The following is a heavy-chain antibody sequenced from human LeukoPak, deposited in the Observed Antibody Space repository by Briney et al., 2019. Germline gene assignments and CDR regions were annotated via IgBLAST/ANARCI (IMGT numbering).Heavy chain of an antibody. D-gene: IGHD3-10*01. CDR1: GFTFRSYA. CDR2: ISYDGSYK. Sequence: GGSLRLSCAASGFTFRSYAMHWVRQAPGKGLEWVAVISYDGSYKSYADPVKGRFTVSRDNSKNTLYLQMNSLRAEDTAVYYCARDGSDYYGSGSQVWFDPWGQGTLVTVSS. CDR3: ARDGSDYYGSGSQVWFDP. J-gene: IGHJ5*02. V-gene: IGHV3-30*04.